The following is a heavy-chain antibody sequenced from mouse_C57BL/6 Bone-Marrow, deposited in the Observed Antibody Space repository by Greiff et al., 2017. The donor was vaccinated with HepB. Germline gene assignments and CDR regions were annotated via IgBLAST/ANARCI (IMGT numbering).Heavy chain of an antibody. D-gene: IGHD1-1*01. J-gene: IGHJ4*01. CDR3: ARGGYYYGSSYGYAMDY. V-gene: IGHV1-50*01. CDR2: IDPSDSYT. CDR1: GYTLTSYW. Sequence: QVQLQQPGAELVKPGASVKLSCKASGYTLTSYWMQWVKQRPGQGLEWIGEIDPSDSYTNYNQKFKGKATLTVDTYSSTAYMQLSSLTSEDSAVYYCARGGYYYGSSYGYAMDYWGQGTSVTVSS.